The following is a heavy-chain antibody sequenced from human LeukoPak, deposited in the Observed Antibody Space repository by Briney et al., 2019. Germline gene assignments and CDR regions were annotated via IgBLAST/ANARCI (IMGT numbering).Heavy chain of an antibody. J-gene: IGHJ4*02. CDR1: GYTFTSYG. Sequence: ASVKVSCKASGYTFTSYGISWVRQAPGQGLEWMGWISAYNGNTNYAQKLQGRVTMTTDTSTSTAYMELRSLRPDDTAVYYCARGPRTYYYGSGNNYWGQGTLVTVSS. D-gene: IGHD3-10*01. V-gene: IGHV1-18*01. CDR2: ISAYNGNT. CDR3: ARGPRTYYYGSGNNY.